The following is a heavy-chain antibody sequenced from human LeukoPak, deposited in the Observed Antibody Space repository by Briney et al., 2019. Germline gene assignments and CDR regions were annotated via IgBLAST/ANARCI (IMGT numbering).Heavy chain of an antibody. V-gene: IGHV3-7*01. CDR1: EFSFSTNW. CDR3: ANVPRSTVSY. D-gene: IGHD2-15*01. CDR2: LNEDGSVK. J-gene: IGHJ4*02. Sequence: GGSLILSCAASEFSFSTNWMHWVRLTPGKGLEWVAELNEDGSVKYYVDSVKGRFTISRDNARSLLFLQMYNLRSEDTGVYFCANVPRSTVSYWGRGTLVTVS.